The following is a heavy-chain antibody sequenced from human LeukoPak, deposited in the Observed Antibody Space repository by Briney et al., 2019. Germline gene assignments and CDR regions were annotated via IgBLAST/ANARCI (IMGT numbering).Heavy chain of an antibody. V-gene: IGHV3-53*01. CDR1: GFTVSSNY. CDR3: ARRAGAYSHPYDY. D-gene: IGHD4/OR15-4a*01. J-gene: IGHJ4*02. CDR2: IYSDGST. Sequence: SGGSLRLSCAASGFTVSSNYMSWVRQAPGKGLEWVSVIYSDGSTYYADSVKGRFTISRDNSKSTLYIQMNSLRAEDTAVYYCARRAGAYSHPYDYWGQGTLVTVSS.